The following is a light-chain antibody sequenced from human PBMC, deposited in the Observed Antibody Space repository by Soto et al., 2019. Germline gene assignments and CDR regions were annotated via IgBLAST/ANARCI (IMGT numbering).Light chain of an antibody. J-gene: IGKJ2*01. Sequence: EIVMTQSPATLSVSPGERATLSCRASQSVSSNLAWYQQKPGQAPRLLIYGASTRATGIPARFSGSGSWTEFPLTISSMQFEDSAVYYCQQYNNWRPYTFGQGNKLEIK. CDR3: QQYNNWRPYT. V-gene: IGKV3-15*01. CDR1: QSVSSN. CDR2: GAS.